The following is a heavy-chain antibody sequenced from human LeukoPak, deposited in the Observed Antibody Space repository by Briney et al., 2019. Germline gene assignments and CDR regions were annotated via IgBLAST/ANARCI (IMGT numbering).Heavy chain of an antibody. CDR3: ARADCSSTSCYGYYFDY. CDR2: IIPIFGTA. J-gene: IGHJ4*02. Sequence: GASVKVSCKASGYTFTSYGISWVRQAPGQGLEWMGGIIPIFGTANYAQKFQGRVTITADESTSTAYMELSSLRSEDTAVYYCARADCSSTSCYGYYFDYWGQGTLVTVSS. V-gene: IGHV1-69*13. D-gene: IGHD2-2*01. CDR1: GYTFTSYG.